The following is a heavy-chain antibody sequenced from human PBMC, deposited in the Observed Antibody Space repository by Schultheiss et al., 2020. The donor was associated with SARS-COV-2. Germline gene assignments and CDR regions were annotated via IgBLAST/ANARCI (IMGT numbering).Heavy chain of an antibody. CDR3: AKDQSSGYRPFDY. Sequence: GGSLRLSCAASGFTFSSYAMHWVRQAPGKGLEWVSAISGSGGSTYYADSVKGRFTISRDNSKNTLYLQMNSLRAEDTAVYYCAKDQSSGYRPFDYWGQGTLVTVSS. V-gene: IGHV3-23*01. D-gene: IGHD6-19*01. J-gene: IGHJ4*02. CDR2: ISGSGGST. CDR1: GFTFSSYA.